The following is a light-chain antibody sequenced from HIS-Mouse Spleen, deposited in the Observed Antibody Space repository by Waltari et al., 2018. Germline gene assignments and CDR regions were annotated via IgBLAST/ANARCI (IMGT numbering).Light chain of an antibody. V-gene: IGLV3-1*01. CDR1: KLGDKY. CDR3: QAWDNSYSV. CDR2: QDS. Sequence: SYELTQPPSVSVSPGQTASITCSGDKLGDKYACWYQQKPGQSPVLVIYQDSKRPSGIPGRFAGSNSGNTATLTISGTQAMDEADYYCQAWDNSYSVFGGGTKLTVL. J-gene: IGLJ2*01.